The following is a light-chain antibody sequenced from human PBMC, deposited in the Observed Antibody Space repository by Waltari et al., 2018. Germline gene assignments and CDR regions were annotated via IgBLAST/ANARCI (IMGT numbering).Light chain of an antibody. CDR3: AAWDDGRSSLV. CDR2: KDN. J-gene: IGLJ3*02. Sequence: QSVLTQPPPASVSPGQRVTITFNGSSTSVGSNYVYWYQQLPGTATKLLTVKDNQRPSGVPDRFSGSKAGTSASLSINGLGSENEAEDYCAAWDDGRSSLVLGGGTKVTVL. CDR1: STSVGSNY. V-gene: IGLV1-47*01.